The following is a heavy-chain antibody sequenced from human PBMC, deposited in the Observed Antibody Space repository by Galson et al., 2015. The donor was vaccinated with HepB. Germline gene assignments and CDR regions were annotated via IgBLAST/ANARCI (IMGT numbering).Heavy chain of an antibody. CDR2: IKQDGSEK. D-gene: IGHD3-10*01. Sequence: SLRLSCAASGFIFSSYWMNWVRQAPGKGLERVANIKQDGSEKYYLDSVKGRFAISRDNAKNSLYLQTNSLRAEDTAVYYCARSYASGSYFSYFDYWGQGALVTVSS. V-gene: IGHV3-7*01. CDR3: ARSYASGSYFSYFDY. CDR1: GFIFSSYW. J-gene: IGHJ4*02.